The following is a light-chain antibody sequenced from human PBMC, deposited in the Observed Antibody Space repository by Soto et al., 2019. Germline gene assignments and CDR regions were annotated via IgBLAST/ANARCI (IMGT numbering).Light chain of an antibody. CDR2: KAS. CDR1: QSVSTW. Sequence: DIQMTQSPSTLSASVGHIFTITCRASQSVSTWLAWYQQKPGKAPKLLIYKASNLESGVPSSFTGSGSGTEFTLTISSMQPDDFATYYCQQYNSWTFGHGTKVDIK. J-gene: IGKJ1*01. CDR3: QQYNSWT. V-gene: IGKV1-5*03.